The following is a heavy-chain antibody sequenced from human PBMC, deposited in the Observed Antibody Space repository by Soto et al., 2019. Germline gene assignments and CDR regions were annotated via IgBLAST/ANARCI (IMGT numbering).Heavy chain of an antibody. D-gene: IGHD2-21*02. Sequence: LPLSCTVSEVSISSVGYYCSWIRQLPGKGMEWIGNIYHIGRTYYKPALKSRVILSVDTSKNHFSLSLWSVTAADSAMYYCASVIGGDSKYYLDYGCQGALVTVSS. CDR2: IYHIGRT. CDR3: ASVIGGDSKYYLDY. V-gene: IGHV4-31*03. CDR1: EVSISSVGYY. J-gene: IGHJ4*02.